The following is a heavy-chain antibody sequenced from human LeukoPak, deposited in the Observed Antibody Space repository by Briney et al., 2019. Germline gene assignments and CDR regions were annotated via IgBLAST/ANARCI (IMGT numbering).Heavy chain of an antibody. J-gene: IGHJ6*02. CDR1: GGTFSSYA. Sequence: SVKVSCKASGGTFSSYAISWVRQAPGQGLEWMGGIIPIFGTANYAQKFQGRVTITADESTSTAYMELSSLRSEDTAAYYCARGAVRGVIVDYYYYGMDVWGQGTTVTVSS. D-gene: IGHD3-10*01. V-gene: IGHV1-69*13. CDR2: IIPIFGTA. CDR3: ARGAVRGVIVDYYYYGMDV.